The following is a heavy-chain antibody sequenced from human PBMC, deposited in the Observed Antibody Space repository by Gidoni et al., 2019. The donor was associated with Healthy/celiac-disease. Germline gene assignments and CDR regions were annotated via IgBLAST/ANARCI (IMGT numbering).Heavy chain of an antibody. D-gene: IGHD6-6*01. V-gene: IGHV4-39*01. Sequence: QLQLQESGPGLVKPSETLSLTCTVSGGSISSSSYYWGWIRQPPGKGLEWIGGIYYSGSTYYNPALKSRVTMSVDTSKNQFSLKLSSVTAADTAVYYCARSVFSSSTDKNYYYYGMDVWGQGTTVTVSS. J-gene: IGHJ6*02. CDR1: GGSISSSSYY. CDR3: ARSVFSSSTDKNYYYYGMDV. CDR2: IYYSGST.